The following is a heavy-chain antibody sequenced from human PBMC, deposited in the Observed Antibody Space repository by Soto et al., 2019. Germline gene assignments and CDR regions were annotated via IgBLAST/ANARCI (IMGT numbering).Heavy chain of an antibody. D-gene: IGHD3-10*01. V-gene: IGHV4-31*03. Sequence: SETLSLTCTVSGGSISSGGYYWSWIRQHPGKGLEWIGYIYYSGSTYYNPSLKSRVTISVDTSKNQFSLKLSSVTAADTAVYYCARDYYGSGSYYKWGNWFDPWGQGTLVTVSS. CDR3: ARDYYGSGSYYKWGNWFDP. CDR2: IYYSGST. CDR1: GGSISSGGYY. J-gene: IGHJ5*02.